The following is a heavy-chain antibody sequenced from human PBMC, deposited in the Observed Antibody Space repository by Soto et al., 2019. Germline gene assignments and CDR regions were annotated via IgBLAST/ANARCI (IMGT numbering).Heavy chain of an antibody. CDR3: ARSISP. Sequence: QVQLQESGPGLVKPSQTLSLTCTVSGGSISSGGYYWSWIRQHPGKGLDPQHPGKGLEWIGYIYYSGFTYCTPSLKSRVTISVDTSKNQFSLKLSSVTAADTAVYYCARSISPWGQGTLVTVSS. V-gene: IGHV4-31*03. J-gene: IGHJ5*02. D-gene: IGHD3-3*01. CDR2: IYYSGFT. CDR1: GGSISSGGYY.